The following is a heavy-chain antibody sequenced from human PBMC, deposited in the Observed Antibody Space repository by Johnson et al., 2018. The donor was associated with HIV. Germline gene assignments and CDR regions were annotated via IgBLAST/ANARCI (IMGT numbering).Heavy chain of an antibody. J-gene: IGHJ3*02. Sequence: VQLVESGGGVVRPGGSLRLSCAASGFTFDDYGMSWVRQAPGKGLEWVSGTSGSGGSTYYADSVKGRFTISRDNSKNTLYLQMNSLRAEDTAVYYCAKEDYYDSSGYKAQDAFDIWGQGTMVTVSS. CDR2: TSGSGGST. CDR3: AKEDYYDSSGYKAQDAFDI. CDR1: GFTFDDYG. V-gene: IGHV3-23*04. D-gene: IGHD3-22*01.